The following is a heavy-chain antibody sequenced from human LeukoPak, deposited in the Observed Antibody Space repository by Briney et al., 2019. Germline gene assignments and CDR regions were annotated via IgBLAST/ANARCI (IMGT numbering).Heavy chain of an antibody. V-gene: IGHV3-23*01. J-gene: IGHJ4*02. Sequence: GGSLRLSCAVSGFTFTNYWMSWVRQAPGKGLEWVSAISGSGGSTYYADSVKGRFTISRDNSKNTLYLQMNSLRAEDTAVYYCAKGKVERWLSNWGQGTLVTVSS. CDR1: GFTFTNYW. D-gene: IGHD3-22*01. CDR2: ISGSGGST. CDR3: AKGKVERWLSN.